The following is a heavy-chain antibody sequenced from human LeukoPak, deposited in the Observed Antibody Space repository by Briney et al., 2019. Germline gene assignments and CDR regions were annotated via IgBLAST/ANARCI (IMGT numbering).Heavy chain of an antibody. V-gene: IGHV3-43*01. CDR2: INWDGGST. CDR1: GFKFDDYT. CDR3: VKDSMGGYDYVWGSLSLDS. D-gene: IGHD3-16*01. J-gene: IGHJ4*02. Sequence: GGSLRLSCVASGFKFDDYTMHWVRQPPGKGLEWVSVINWDGGSTYYAGSVEGRFIISRDNSKNSLYLEINSLRIEDTALYYCVKDSMGGYDYVWGSLSLDSWGQGTLVTVSS.